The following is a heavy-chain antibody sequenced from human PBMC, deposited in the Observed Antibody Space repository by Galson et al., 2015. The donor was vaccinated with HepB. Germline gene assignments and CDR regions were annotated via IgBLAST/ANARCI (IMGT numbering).Heavy chain of an antibody. Sequence: SVKVSCKASGYTFTGYYMHWVRQAPGQGLEWMGWINPNSGGTNYAQKFQGWVTMTRDTSISTAYMELSRLRSDDTAVYYCARWHFGDPSRRFDYWGQGTLVTVSS. D-gene: IGHD3-10*01. J-gene: IGHJ4*02. CDR1: GYTFTGYY. CDR3: ARWHFGDPSRRFDY. CDR2: INPNSGGT. V-gene: IGHV1-2*04.